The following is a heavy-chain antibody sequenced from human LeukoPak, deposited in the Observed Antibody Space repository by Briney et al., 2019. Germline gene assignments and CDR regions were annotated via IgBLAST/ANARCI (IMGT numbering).Heavy chain of an antibody. V-gene: IGHV3-23*01. Sequence: PGGALRLSCAASGFTFSSYGMSWVRQAPGKGLEGVSAISGSGGSTYYADSVKGRLTIYRDNSKNTLYLQMNSLRAEDTAVYYCAKDQPSSSWYYYYYYMDVWGKGTTVAISS. CDR1: GFTFSSYG. CDR3: AKDQPSSSWYYYYYYMDV. CDR2: ISGSGGST. J-gene: IGHJ6*03. D-gene: IGHD6-13*01.